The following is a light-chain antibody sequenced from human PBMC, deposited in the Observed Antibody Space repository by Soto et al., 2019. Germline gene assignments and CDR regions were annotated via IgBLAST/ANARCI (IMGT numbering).Light chain of an antibody. Sequence: QAVVTQEPSLTVSPGGTVTLTCASSTGAVTSGYYPNWFQQKPGQAPRALIYTTTIKHSWTPARFSGSLLGGKAALTLSGVQPEDEAAYYCLLYYGGAQSWVFGGGTKLTVL. CDR2: TTT. CDR1: TGAVTSGYY. V-gene: IGLV7-43*01. CDR3: LLYYGGAQSWV. J-gene: IGLJ3*02.